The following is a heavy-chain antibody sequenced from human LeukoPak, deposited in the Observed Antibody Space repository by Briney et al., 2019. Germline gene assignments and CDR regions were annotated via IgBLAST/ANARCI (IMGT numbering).Heavy chain of an antibody. CDR2: ISAYKGDT. D-gene: IGHD2-15*01. Sequence: GASVKVSCKASGYTFTSYGISWVRQAPGQGLEWMGWISAYKGDTNYAQNLQGRVTMTTDTSTSTAYMELRSLRSDDTAVYYCARSIGDYSGWYFDLWGRGTLVTVSS. J-gene: IGHJ2*01. CDR3: ARSIGDYSGWYFDL. CDR1: GYTFTSYG. V-gene: IGHV1-18*01.